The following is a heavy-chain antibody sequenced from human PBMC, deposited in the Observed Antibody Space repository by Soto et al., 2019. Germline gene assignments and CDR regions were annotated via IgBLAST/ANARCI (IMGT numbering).Heavy chain of an antibody. V-gene: IGHV3-11*01. CDR2: ISSSGSTI. CDR1: GFTFSDCY. D-gene: IGHD6-19*01. CDR3: ARASPIAVADHFDY. Sequence: SLRLSCAASGFTFSDCYMSWIRQAPGRGLEWVSYISSSGSTIYYADSVKGRFTISRDNAKNSLYLQMNSLRADDTAVYYCARASPIAVADHFDYWGPGTLVTVSS. J-gene: IGHJ4*02.